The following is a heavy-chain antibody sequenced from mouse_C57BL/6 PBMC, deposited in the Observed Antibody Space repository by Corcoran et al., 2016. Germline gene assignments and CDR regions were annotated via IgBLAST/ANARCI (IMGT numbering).Heavy chain of an antibody. J-gene: IGHJ2*01. CDR1: GYTFTDYY. CDR3: ARKGGQLRNFDY. Sequence: EVQLQQSGPELVKPGASVKISCKASGYTFTDYYMNWVKQSHGKSLEWIGDINPNNGGTSYNQKFKGKATLTVDKSSSTAYMELRSLTSEDSAVYYCARKGGQLRNFDYWGQGTTLTVSS. CDR2: INPNNGGT. D-gene: IGHD3-2*02. V-gene: IGHV1-26*01.